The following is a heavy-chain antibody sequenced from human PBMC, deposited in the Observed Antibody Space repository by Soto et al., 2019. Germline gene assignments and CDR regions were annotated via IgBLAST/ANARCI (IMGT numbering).Heavy chain of an antibody. Sequence: QVQLVESGGGVVQPGRSLRLSCAASGFTFSSYGMHWVRQAPGKGLEWVAVISYDGSNKYYADSVKGRFTISRDNSKNTLYLQMDSLRAEDTAVYYCAKDRLRYSSSWNFDYWGQGTLVTVSS. J-gene: IGHJ4*02. CDR2: ISYDGSNK. D-gene: IGHD6-13*01. CDR3: AKDRLRYSSSWNFDY. CDR1: GFTFSSYG. V-gene: IGHV3-30*18.